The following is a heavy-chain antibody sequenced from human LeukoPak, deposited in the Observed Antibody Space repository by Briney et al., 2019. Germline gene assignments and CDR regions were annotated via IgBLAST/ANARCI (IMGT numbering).Heavy chain of an antibody. CDR2: ISANGSIT. D-gene: IGHD4-23*01. CDR1: GFTFRGCG. Sequence: GGSLRLSCAASGFTFRGCGLSGVRQSPREGLEWASGISANGSITFYARSVRGRFTISRDNPQHTVYRQMESLRAEDGAVDVCAKGPDFGGIPTYFDLGGHGPRVNVST. J-gene: IGHJ4*01. CDR3: AKGPDFGGIPTYFDL. V-gene: IGHV3-23*01.